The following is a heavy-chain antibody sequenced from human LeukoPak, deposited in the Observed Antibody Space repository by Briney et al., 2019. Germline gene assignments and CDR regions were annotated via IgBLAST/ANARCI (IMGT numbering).Heavy chain of an antibody. CDR3: AKQPGGSVVVVPAAMDYYMDV. Sequence: GGSLRLSCAASGFTFSSYGMHWVRQAPGKGLEWVSAISGSGGSTYYADSVKGRFTISRDNSKNTLYLQMNSLRAEDTAVYYCAKQPGGSVVVVPAAMDYYMDVWGKGTTVTVSS. CDR1: GFTFSSYG. V-gene: IGHV3-23*01. J-gene: IGHJ6*03. D-gene: IGHD2-2*01. CDR2: ISGSGGST.